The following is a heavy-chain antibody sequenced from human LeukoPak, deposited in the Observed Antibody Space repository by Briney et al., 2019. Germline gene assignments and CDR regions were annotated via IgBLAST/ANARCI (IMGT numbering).Heavy chain of an antibody. V-gene: IGHV4-59*01. Sequence: PSETPSLTCSVSGGSINSGYSSWIRHPPRKGLEWIGLLYPSGSTNYTPSLKCRVTIEVDTSRTQLSLKLSSMSAADTAVYYCAGGHYPLEYWGQGTVVTVSS. D-gene: IGHD1-26*01. CDR1: GGSINSGY. J-gene: IGHJ4*02. CDR3: AGGHYPLEY. CDR2: LYPSGST.